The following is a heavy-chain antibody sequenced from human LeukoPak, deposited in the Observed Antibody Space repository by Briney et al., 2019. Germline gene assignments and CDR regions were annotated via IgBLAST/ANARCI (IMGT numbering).Heavy chain of an antibody. D-gene: IGHD3-22*01. V-gene: IGHV4-39*07. CDR3: ARNYYYDSSGYYYDY. Sequence: SETLSLACTVSGDITHYWGWIRQPPGKGLEWIGYIYHSGSTYYNPSLKSRVTISVDRSKNQFSLKLSSVTAADTAVYYCARNYYYDSSGYYYDYWGQGTLVTVSS. J-gene: IGHJ4*02. CDR2: IYHSGST. CDR1: GDITHY.